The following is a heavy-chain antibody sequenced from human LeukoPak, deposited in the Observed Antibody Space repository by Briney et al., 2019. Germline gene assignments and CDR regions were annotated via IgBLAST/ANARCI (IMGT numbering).Heavy chain of an antibody. CDR3: ARGFWYFDY. CDR2: INEDGSEK. Sequence: GGSLRLSCAASGLTFSSYLMTWVRQAPGTGPEWVASINEDGSEKYYLDSVKGRFTFSRDNAKNSLYLQMDSLRAEDTAVYYCARGFWYFDYWGQGTLVTVSS. J-gene: IGHJ4*02. CDR1: GLTFSSYL. V-gene: IGHV3-7*01.